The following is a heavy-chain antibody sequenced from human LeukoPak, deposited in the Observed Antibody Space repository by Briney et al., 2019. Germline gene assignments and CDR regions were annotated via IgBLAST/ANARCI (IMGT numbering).Heavy chain of an antibody. D-gene: IGHD3-22*01. Sequence: GGSLRLSCAPSGFTFSRHGMHWVRQAPGKGLEWVAIISNDGSRKYYAHSVKGRFTISRDNSKNTLYLQMNSLRAEDTAVYYCAKGGTYYYDSSGYYYSKYYFDYWGQGTLVTVSS. CDR2: ISNDGSRK. V-gene: IGHV3-30*18. J-gene: IGHJ4*02. CDR1: GFTFSRHG. CDR3: AKGGTYYYDSSGYYYSKYYFDY.